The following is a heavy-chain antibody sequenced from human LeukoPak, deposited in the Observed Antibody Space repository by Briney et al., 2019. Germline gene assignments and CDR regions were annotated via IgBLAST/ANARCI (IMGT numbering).Heavy chain of an antibody. CDR2: IRSKANSYAT. V-gene: IGHV3-73*01. J-gene: IGHJ5*02. CDR3: TRKGQAAAGPRPFDP. D-gene: IGHD6-13*01. Sequence: GGSLRLSCAASGFTFSGSAMHWVRQASGKGLEWVGRIRSKANSYATVYAASVKGRFTISRDDSKNTAYLQMNSLKTEDTAVYYCTRKGQAAAGPRPFDPWGQGTLVTVSS. CDR1: GFTFSGSA.